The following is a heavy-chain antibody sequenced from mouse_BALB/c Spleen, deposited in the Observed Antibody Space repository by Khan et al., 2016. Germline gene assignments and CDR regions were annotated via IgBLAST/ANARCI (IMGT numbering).Heavy chain of an antibody. V-gene: IGHV9-3-1*01. CDR1: GYTFTNYG. CDR3: ARYRYYYGSSRYFDV. Sequence: QIQLVQPGPELKKPGQTVKISCKASGYTFTNYGMNWVKQAPGNGLKWMGWINTYSGESTYADDFKGRFASSLETSANTAYLQINNLKNEDTATYFCARYRYYYGSSRYFDVWGAGTTVTVSS. J-gene: IGHJ1*01. D-gene: IGHD1-1*01. CDR2: INTYSGES.